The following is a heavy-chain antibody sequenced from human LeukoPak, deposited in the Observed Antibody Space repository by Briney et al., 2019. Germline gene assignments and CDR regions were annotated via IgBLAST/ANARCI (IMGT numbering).Heavy chain of an antibody. J-gene: IGHJ3*02. D-gene: IGHD3-9*01. CDR2: LSKSGNT. V-gene: IGHV4-61*01. CDR3: ARARYVNSFYAFDI. Sequence: PSETLSLTCSVSGDSFSSGSYYWGWIRQPPGKGLEWIGYLSKSGNTNYSPSLKSRVTIFGDTSKNQFFLKLSSVTAADTAVYYCARARYVNSFYAFDIWGQGTLVTVSS. CDR1: GDSFSSGSYY.